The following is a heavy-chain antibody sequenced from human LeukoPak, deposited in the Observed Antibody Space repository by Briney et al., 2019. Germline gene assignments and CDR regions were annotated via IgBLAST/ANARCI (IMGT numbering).Heavy chain of an antibody. J-gene: IGHJ4*02. Sequence: ASVKVSCKASGYTFTGYYMHWVRQAPGQGLEWMGWINPNSGGTNYAQKFQGRVTMTRDTSISTAYMELSRLRSDDTAVYYCARSIIGHGIVGATGDWGQGTLVTVSS. V-gene: IGHV1-2*02. CDR2: INPNSGGT. D-gene: IGHD1-26*01. CDR3: ARSIIGHGIVGATGD. CDR1: GYTFTGYY.